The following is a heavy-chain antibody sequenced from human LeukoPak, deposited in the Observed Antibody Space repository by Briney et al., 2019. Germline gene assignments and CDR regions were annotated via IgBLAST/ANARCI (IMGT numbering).Heavy chain of an antibody. D-gene: IGHD5-12*01. CDR2: ISGSGGDT. CDR3: AKSRLGYDY. V-gene: IGHV3-23*01. Sequence: PGGSLRLSCAASGFTFSSYVMSWVRQAPGKGLEWVSAISGSGGDTYYAGSVKGRFTISRDNSDNTLYLQMNSLRAEDTAVYFCAKSRLGYDYWGQGTLVTVSS. CDR1: GFTFSSYV. J-gene: IGHJ4*02.